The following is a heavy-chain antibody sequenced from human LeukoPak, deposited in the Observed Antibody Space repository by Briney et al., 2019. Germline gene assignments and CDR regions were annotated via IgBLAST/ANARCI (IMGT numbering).Heavy chain of an antibody. CDR2: IYHSGNT. CDR3: ARSNDDGDPLRD. D-gene: IGHD4-17*01. CDR1: GASISSSNW. J-gene: IGHJ4*02. Sequence: SETLSLTCAVSGASISSSNWWSWVRQPPGKGLEWIGEIYHSGNTNYNPSLKSRVTISLDPSKNKNQFSLNLTSVTAADTAVYYRARSNDDGDPLRDWGQGTLVTVSS. V-gene: IGHV4-4*02.